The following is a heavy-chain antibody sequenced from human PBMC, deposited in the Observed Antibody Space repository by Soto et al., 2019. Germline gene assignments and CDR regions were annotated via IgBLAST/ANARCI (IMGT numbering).Heavy chain of an antibody. D-gene: IGHD3-10*01. V-gene: IGHV4-59*01. CDR1: GGSISSYY. CDR3: ARVNGFWFGELVKFDP. J-gene: IGHJ5*02. CDR2: IYYSGST. Sequence: QVQLQESGPGLVKPSETLSLTCTVSGGSISSYYWSWIRQPPGKGLEWIGYIYYSGSTNYNPSLKSRVTISVDTSKNQFSLKLSSVTAADTAVYYCARVNGFWFGELVKFDPWGQGTLVTVSS.